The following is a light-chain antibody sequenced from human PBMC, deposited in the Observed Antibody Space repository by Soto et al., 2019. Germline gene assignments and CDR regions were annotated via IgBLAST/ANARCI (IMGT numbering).Light chain of an antibody. V-gene: IGKV3-15*01. CDR3: QQYNIWPPWT. J-gene: IGKJ1*01. CDR1: QGVSGN. CDR2: GAS. Sequence: EIVMTQSPGTLSVSPGERATLSCRASQGVSGNLAWYQQKPGQAPRLLIYGASTRATGIPARFSGSGSGTEFTLTISSLRSEDFAVYYCQQYNIWPPWTFGQGTKVEVK.